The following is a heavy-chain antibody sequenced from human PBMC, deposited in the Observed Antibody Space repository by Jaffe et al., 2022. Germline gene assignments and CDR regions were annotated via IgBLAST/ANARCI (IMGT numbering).Heavy chain of an antibody. CDR2: IKQDGSEK. CDR3: ARLLARRYDFWSGFDRGGYFDY. CDR1: GFTFSSYW. J-gene: IGHJ4*02. D-gene: IGHD3-3*01. V-gene: IGHV3-7*01. Sequence: EVQLVESGGGLVQPGGSLRLSCAASGFTFSSYWMSWVRQAPGKGLEWVANIKQDGSEKYYVDSVKGRFTISRDNAKNSLYLQMNSLRAEDTAVYYCARLLARRYDFWSGFDRGGYFDYWGQGTLVTVSS.